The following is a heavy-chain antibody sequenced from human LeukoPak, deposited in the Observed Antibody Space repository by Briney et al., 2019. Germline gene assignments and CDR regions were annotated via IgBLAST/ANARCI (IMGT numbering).Heavy chain of an antibody. CDR1: GFTFSNYW. CDR3: ARVGFGHIRYYYYYMDV. Sequence: EPGGSLRLSCAASGFTFSNYWMSWVRQAPGKGLEWVANIKQDGSEKYYVDSVKGRFTISRDNAKNSLYLQMNSLRAEDTAVYYCARVGFGHIRYYYYYMDVWGKGTTVTVSS. V-gene: IGHV3-7*01. D-gene: IGHD3-10*01. J-gene: IGHJ6*03. CDR2: IKQDGSEK.